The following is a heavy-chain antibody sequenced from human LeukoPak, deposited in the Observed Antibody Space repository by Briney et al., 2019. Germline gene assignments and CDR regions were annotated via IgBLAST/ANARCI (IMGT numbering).Heavy chain of an antibody. CDR3: AKQLGYRSDGSCYFPY. CDR1: GFTFSSYA. Sequence: GGSLRLSCAASGFTFSSYAMSWVRQAPGKGLEWVSAISGSGGSTYYADSVKGRFTISRDNSKSTLCLQMNSLRAEDTAVYYCAKQLGYRSDGSCYFPYWGQGTLVTVSS. V-gene: IGHV3-23*01. D-gene: IGHD2-15*01. CDR2: ISGSGGST. J-gene: IGHJ4*02.